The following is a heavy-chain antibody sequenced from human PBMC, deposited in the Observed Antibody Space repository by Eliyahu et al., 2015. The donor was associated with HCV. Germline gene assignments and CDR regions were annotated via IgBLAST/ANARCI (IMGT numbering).Heavy chain of an antibody. CDR2: FYYTGSN. Sequence: QLHLRETGPGLLSPSETLSLTCTVSGDSITSSSNYWGWIRQPPGKGPEWIGSFYYTGSNYYNPSLKSRVTISVDPSRNQFSLTLTSVTAADTALYYCARRPGAYFFDHWGPGILVTVSS. V-gene: IGHV4-39*01. J-gene: IGHJ4*02. D-gene: IGHD7-27*01. CDR3: ARRPGAYFFDH. CDR1: GDSITSSSNY.